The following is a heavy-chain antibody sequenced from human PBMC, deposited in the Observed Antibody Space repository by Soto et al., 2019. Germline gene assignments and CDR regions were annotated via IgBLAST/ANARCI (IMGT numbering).Heavy chain of an antibody. V-gene: IGHV3-11*01. CDR2: ISTGGGTM. D-gene: IGHD2-15*01. Sequence: PGGSLRLSCAASGFMFSDYYMIWIRQAPGKGLEWLSYISTGGGTMHYADTVKGRFTISRDNAKKSLYLQMNSLRAEDTAVYYCATSHCSSGGCHSYYYMDVWGKGTTVTVSS. CDR1: GFMFSDYY. CDR3: ATSHCSSGGCHSYYYMDV. J-gene: IGHJ6*03.